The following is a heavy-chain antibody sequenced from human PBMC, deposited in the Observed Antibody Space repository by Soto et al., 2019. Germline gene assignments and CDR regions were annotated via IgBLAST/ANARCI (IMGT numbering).Heavy chain of an antibody. Sequence: GGSLRLSCVASGFTFSSYGMHWVRQAPGKGLEWVATISYDGRNKNYADSMKGRFTISRDNSQNTLYLQMNSLRAEDTAVFYCAKSPDCSSTSCRYESYCYYYMDVWGKGTTVTVSS. V-gene: IGHV3-30*18. CDR1: GFTFSSYG. D-gene: IGHD2-2*01. CDR2: ISYDGRNK. J-gene: IGHJ6*03. CDR3: AKSPDCSSTSCRYESYCYYYMDV.